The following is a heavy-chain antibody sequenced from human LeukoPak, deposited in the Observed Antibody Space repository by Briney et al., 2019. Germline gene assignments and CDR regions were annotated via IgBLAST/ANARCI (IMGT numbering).Heavy chain of an antibody. J-gene: IGHJ4*02. CDR1: EFTFRNAW. V-gene: IGHV3-15*01. Sequence: PGGSLRLSCAASEFTFRNAWMSWVRQAPGKGLEWVGRIRGKSDVGTTDYAAPVKGRFTILRDDSKNTLYLQMNSLKTEDAAVYYCTTALGGNGKIDYWSQGTLVTVSS. D-gene: IGHD4-23*01. CDR2: IRGKSDVGTT. CDR3: TTALGGNGKIDY.